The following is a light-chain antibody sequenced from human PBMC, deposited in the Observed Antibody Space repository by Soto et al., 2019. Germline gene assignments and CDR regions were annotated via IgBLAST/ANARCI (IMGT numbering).Light chain of an antibody. V-gene: IGLV2-8*01. Sequence: QSALTQPPSASGSPGQSVTISCTGTSSDVGGYNFVSWYQQHPGNALTLVIYEVTKRPSGVPDRFSGSKSGNTASLTVSGLQCEDEADYYCSSYAGNTVVFGGGTKVTVL. CDR2: EVT. CDR3: SSYAGNTVV. J-gene: IGLJ2*01. CDR1: SSDVGGYNF.